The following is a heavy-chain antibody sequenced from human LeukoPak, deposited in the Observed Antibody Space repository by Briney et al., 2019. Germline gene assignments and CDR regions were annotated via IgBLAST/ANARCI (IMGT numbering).Heavy chain of an antibody. Sequence: GASVKVSCKASGYTFTKYYIHWVRQAPGQGLEWMGIINPSAGSTNYAQKFQGRVTLTRDTSTSTVYMNVSNLRSEDTAVYYCAREMATFDDEYYFDSWGQGTLVTVSS. V-gene: IGHV1-46*01. D-gene: IGHD5-24*01. CDR2: INPSAGST. CDR1: GYTFTKYY. CDR3: AREMATFDDEYYFDS. J-gene: IGHJ4*02.